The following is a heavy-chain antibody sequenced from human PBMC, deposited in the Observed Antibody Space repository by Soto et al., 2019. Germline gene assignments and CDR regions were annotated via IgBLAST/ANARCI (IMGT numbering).Heavy chain of an antibody. J-gene: IGHJ6*02. D-gene: IGHD4-4*01. CDR2: IYYSGST. V-gene: IGHV4-31*03. CDR1: GGSISSGGYY. Sequence: QVQLQESGPGLVKPSQTLSLTCTVSGGSISSGGYYWSWIRQHPGKGLEWIGYIYYSGSTYYNPSLKGRVNISVDTSKNQFSLKLSSVTAADTAVYYCARAHLRVTIEGYYYYGMDVWGQGTTVTVSS. CDR3: ARAHLRVTIEGYYYYGMDV.